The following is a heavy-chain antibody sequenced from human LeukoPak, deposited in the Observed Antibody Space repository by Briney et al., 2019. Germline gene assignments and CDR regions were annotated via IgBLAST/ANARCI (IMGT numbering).Heavy chain of an antibody. Sequence: PSETLSLTCAVYGGSFSGYYWSWIRQPPGKGLEWIGEINHSGSTNYNPSLKSRVTISVDTSKNQFSLKLSSVTAADTAVYYCARLGADSGSYVYPRVNWGQGTLVTVSS. V-gene: IGHV4-34*01. CDR1: GGSFSGYY. CDR2: INHSGST. CDR3: ARLGADSGSYVYPRVN. D-gene: IGHD1-26*01. J-gene: IGHJ4*02.